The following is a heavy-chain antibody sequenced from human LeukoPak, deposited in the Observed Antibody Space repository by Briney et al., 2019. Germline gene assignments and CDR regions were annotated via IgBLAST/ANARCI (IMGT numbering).Heavy chain of an antibody. Sequence: GGSLRLSCAAPGLTFSSFGMHWVRQAPGKGLEWVAFIRYDASTEYYADSAKGRFTISRDNSKNTLYLQMNSPRPEDTAVYYCAKGGYYFDYWGQGTPVTVSS. D-gene: IGHD3-16*01. CDR2: IRYDASTE. J-gene: IGHJ4*02. CDR3: AKGGYYFDY. V-gene: IGHV3-30*02. CDR1: GLTFSSFG.